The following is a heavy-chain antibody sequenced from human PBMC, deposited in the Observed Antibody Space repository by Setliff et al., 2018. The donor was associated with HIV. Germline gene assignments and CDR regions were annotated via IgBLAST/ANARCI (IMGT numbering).Heavy chain of an antibody. CDR3: TRDQNAIAAFERFDP. J-gene: IGHJ5*02. D-gene: IGHD3-9*01. Sequence: GESLKISCAGSPLTFTKYAMHWVRQAPGQGLEWVAAISNNGNVEYYADSVKGRVIISRDNSKNTLYLEMSGLGPDDTALYYCTRDQNAIAAFERFDPWGQGTQVTVSS. CDR2: ISNNGNVE. V-gene: IGHV3-30*04. CDR1: PLTFTKYA.